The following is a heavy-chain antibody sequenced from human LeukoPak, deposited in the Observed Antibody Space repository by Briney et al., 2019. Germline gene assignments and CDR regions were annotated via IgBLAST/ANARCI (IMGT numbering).Heavy chain of an antibody. CDR2: IISSGVST. Sequence: PGGSLRLSCAASGFTFSNYAMSWVRQAPGKGLEWVSVIISSGVSTYYTDSVKGRFTISRDNSKNTLYLQMNGLRAEDTAVYYCAKRGAYSSSWYYFDYWGQGTLVTVSS. CDR3: AKRGAYSSSWYYFDY. V-gene: IGHV3-23*01. CDR1: GFTFSNYA. D-gene: IGHD6-13*01. J-gene: IGHJ4*02.